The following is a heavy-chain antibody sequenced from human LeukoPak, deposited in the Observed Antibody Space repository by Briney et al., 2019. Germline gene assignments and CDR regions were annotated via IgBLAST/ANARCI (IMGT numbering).Heavy chain of an antibody. J-gene: IGHJ6*03. CDR3: ARTYYDILTGYGYYYYYMDV. CDR2: INPNSGGT. CDR1: GYTFTGYY. V-gene: IGHV1-2*02. Sequence: GASVKVSCKASGYTFTGYYMHWLRQAPGQGLEWMGWINPNSGGTNYAQKFQGRVTMTRDTSISTAYMELSRLRSDDAAVYYCARTYYDILTGYGYYYYYMDVWGKGTTVTISS. D-gene: IGHD3-9*01.